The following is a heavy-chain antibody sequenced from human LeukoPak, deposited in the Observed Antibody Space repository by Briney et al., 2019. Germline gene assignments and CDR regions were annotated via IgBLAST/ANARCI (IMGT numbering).Heavy chain of an antibody. D-gene: IGHD6-19*01. CDR1: GYTFTSYG. J-gene: IGHJ4*02. CDR3: ARSLSEWSVAGPNHGNGY. Sequence: GASVKVSCKASGYTFTSYGISWVRQAPGQGLEWMGWISAYNGNTNYAQKLQGRVTMTTDTSTSTAYMELRSLRSDDTAVYYCARSLSEWSVAGPNHGNGYWGQGTLVTVSS. V-gene: IGHV1-18*01. CDR2: ISAYNGNT.